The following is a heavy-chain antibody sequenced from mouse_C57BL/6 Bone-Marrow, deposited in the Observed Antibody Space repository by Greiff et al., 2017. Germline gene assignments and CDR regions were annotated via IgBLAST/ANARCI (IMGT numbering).Heavy chain of an antibody. CDR2: IRLKSDYYAT. Sequence: EVKVEESGGGLVQPGGSMQLSCVASGFTFSNYWMNWVRQSPEKGLEWVAQIRLKSDYYATHYAESVKGRFTISRDDSKSSVYLQMHNLRADDTGIYYCTLLRFFDYWGQVTTLTVST. D-gene: IGHD1-1*01. CDR3: TLLRFFDY. CDR1: GFTFSNYW. J-gene: IGHJ2*01. V-gene: IGHV6-3*01.